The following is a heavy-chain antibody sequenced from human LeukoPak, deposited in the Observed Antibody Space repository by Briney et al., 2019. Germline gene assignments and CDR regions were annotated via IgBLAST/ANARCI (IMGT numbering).Heavy chain of an antibody. CDR2: ISAHNGNT. D-gene: IGHD3-22*01. CDR3: ARLYYYDTSGYYLEDGAFDI. CDR1: GYTFTSYI. Sequence: ASVKVSCKASGYTFTSYIISWVRQAPGQGLEWMGWISAHNGNTKYAQKVQGRVTMTTDTPTSTANMELRSLRSDDTAVYYCARLYYYDTSGYYLEDGAFDIWGQGTMVTVSS. V-gene: IGHV1-18*01. J-gene: IGHJ3*02.